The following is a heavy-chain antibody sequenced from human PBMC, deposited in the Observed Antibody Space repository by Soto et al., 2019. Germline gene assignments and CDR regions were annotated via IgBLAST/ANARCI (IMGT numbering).Heavy chain of an antibody. D-gene: IGHD3-9*01. Sequence: ASVKVSCKASGYSFTAYYIHWVRQAPGQGLEWMGIINPSVGNTRYTQNFQGRVTMTRDTSTNSVYLELSSLRSDDTAVYYCTKSILTGHEYYYGMDVWGQGTTVTVSS. CDR1: GYSFTAYY. J-gene: IGHJ6*02. CDR3: TKSILTGHEYYYGMDV. CDR2: INPSVGNT. V-gene: IGHV1-46*01.